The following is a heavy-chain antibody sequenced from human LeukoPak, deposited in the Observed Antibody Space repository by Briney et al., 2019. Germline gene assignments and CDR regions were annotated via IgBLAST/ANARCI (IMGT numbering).Heavy chain of an antibody. CDR3: ARAPNRYIVGATHPFDY. Sequence: GGSLRLSCAASGFTFSSYSMNWVRQAPGKGLEYVSAISSNGGSTYYANSVKGRFTISRDNSKNTLYLQMGSLRAEDMAVYYCARAPNRYIVGATHPFDYWGQGTLVTVSS. CDR2: ISSNGGST. CDR1: GFTFSSYS. D-gene: IGHD1-26*01. J-gene: IGHJ4*02. V-gene: IGHV3-64*01.